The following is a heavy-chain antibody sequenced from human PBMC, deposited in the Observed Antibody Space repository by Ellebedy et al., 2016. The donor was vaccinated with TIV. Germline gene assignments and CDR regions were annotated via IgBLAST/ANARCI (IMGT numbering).Heavy chain of an antibody. CDR2: IYSGGTT. CDR3: ATRISEGA. Sequence: EGSLRLSCAVSGFTVSSNYMSWVRQAPGKGLEWVSVIYSGGTTNYADSVKGRFIISRDTSKNTLYLQMNSLRAEDTAVYYCATRISEGAWGQGTLVTVSS. CDR1: GFTVSSNY. J-gene: IGHJ5*02. V-gene: IGHV3-53*01. D-gene: IGHD2-21*01.